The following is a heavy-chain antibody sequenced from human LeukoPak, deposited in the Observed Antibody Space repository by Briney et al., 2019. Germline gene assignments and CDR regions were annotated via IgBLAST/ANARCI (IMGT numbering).Heavy chain of an antibody. J-gene: IGHJ4*02. CDR3: AKGYSSGWAHALDY. CDR1: GFTFSNYW. CDR2: ISYDGSNK. V-gene: IGHV3-30*18. D-gene: IGHD6-19*01. Sequence: GGPLRLSCAASGFTFSNYWMSWVRQAPGKGLEWVAVISYDGSNKYYADSVKGRFTISRDNSKNTLDLQMSSLRAEDTAVYYCAKGYSSGWAHALDYWGQGTLVTVS.